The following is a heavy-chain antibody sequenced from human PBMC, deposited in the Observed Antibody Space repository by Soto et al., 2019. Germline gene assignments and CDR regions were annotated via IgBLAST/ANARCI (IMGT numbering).Heavy chain of an antibody. CDR3: ARDSLSYYDFWSGYYTGHDY. Sequence: GGSLRLSCAASGFTFSSYAMHWVRQAPGKGLEWVAVISYDGSNKYYADSVKGRFTISRDNAKNSLYLQMNSLRAEDTAVYYCARDSLSYYDFWSGYYTGHDYWGQGTLVTVSS. CDR1: GFTFSSYA. J-gene: IGHJ4*02. D-gene: IGHD3-3*01. CDR2: ISYDGSNK. V-gene: IGHV3-30-3*01.